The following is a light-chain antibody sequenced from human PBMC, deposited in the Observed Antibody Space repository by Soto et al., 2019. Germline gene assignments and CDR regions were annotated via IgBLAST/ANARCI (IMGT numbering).Light chain of an antibody. CDR3: SSYTSSSTVV. J-gene: IGLJ2*01. CDR1: SSDVGGYNY. V-gene: IGLV2-14*03. CDR2: AVS. Sequence: QSVLTQPASVSGSPGQSITISCTGTSSDVGGYNYVSWYQQHPGKDPKLMIYAVSNRPSGVSNRVSGSKSGNTASLTISGLQAEYEADYYCSSYTSSSTVVFGGGTKVTVL.